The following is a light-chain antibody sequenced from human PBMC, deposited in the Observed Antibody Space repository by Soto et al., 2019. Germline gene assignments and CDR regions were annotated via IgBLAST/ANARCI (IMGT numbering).Light chain of an antibody. CDR2: DAS. V-gene: IGKV1-5*01. Sequence: DVQMTQSPSTLSACVGDRVTITCRASQSLRGWLAWYQQRPGKAPKALIYDASTLASGVPSRFNGSGSGTEFTLTISSLQPDDFAPYYCQQYITYSTFGQGTRLEI. CDR3: QQYITYST. CDR1: QSLRGW. J-gene: IGKJ5*01.